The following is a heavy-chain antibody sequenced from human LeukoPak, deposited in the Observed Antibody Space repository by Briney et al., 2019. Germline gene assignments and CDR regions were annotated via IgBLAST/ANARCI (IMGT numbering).Heavy chain of an antibody. Sequence: GESLKISCRGSGYSFTSYWTGWVRQMPGKGLEWMGIIYPGDSDTRYSPSFQGQVTISADKSISTAYLQWSSLKASDTAMYYCGRSYSITSAESDYWGQGTLVTVSS. D-gene: IGHD6-13*01. J-gene: IGHJ4*02. CDR1: GYSFTSYW. V-gene: IGHV5-51*01. CDR3: GRSYSITSAESDY. CDR2: IYPGDSDT.